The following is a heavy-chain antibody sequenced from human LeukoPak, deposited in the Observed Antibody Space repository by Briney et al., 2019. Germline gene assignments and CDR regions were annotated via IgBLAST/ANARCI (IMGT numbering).Heavy chain of an antibody. CDR3: ARVSYYYGSGSYYRDYYYYGMDV. J-gene: IGHJ6*02. D-gene: IGHD3-10*01. CDR2: ISYDGSNK. Sequence: PGGSLRLSCVASGFTFSSYAMHWVRQAPGKGLEWVAAISYDGSNKYYADSVKGRFTISRDNSKNTLYLQMNSLRAEDTAVYYCARVSYYYGSGSYYRDYYYYGMDVWGQGTTVTVSS. CDR1: GFTFSSYA. V-gene: IGHV3-30-3*01.